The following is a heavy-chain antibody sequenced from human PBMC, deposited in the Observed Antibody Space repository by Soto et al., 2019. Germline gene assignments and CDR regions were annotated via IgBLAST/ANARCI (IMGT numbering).Heavy chain of an antibody. CDR3: ARRSSSSRDYYYYYGMDV. J-gene: IGHJ6*02. CDR2: IYYSGST. CDR1: GGSISSSSYY. V-gene: IGHV4-39*01. D-gene: IGHD2-2*01. Sequence: PSETLSLTCTVSGGSISSSSYYWGWIRQPPGKGLEWIGSIYYSGSTYYNPSLKSRVTISVDTSKNQFSLKLSSVTAADTAVYYCARRSSSSRDYYYYYGMDVRGQRTTVTGSS.